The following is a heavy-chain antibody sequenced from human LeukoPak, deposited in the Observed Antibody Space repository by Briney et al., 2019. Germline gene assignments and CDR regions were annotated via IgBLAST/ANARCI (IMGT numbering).Heavy chain of an antibody. CDR3: ARAQPKGYSSSWYDY. V-gene: IGHV3-7*03. CDR1: GFTFSSFW. D-gene: IGHD6-13*01. J-gene: IGHJ4*02. CDR2: IKRDGSEK. Sequence: GGSLRLSCAASGFTFSSFWMTWVRQAPGKGLEWVATIKRDGSEKYYVDSVEGRFTISRDNSKNTLYLQMNSLRAEDTAVYYCARAQPKGYSSSWYDYWGQGTLVTVSS.